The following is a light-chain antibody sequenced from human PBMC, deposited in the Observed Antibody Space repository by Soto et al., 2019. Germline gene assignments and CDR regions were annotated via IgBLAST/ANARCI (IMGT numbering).Light chain of an antibody. Sequence: EVVLTQSPGTLSLSPGERATLSCRASETISSSHLAWYQQTPGQAPRLLLYRSSTRATGIPDRFSGSGSGTDFTITISRLEPADAAVYYCQQYESLLWTFGQGTKLEIK. J-gene: IGKJ1*01. CDR1: ETISSSH. CDR3: QQYESLLWT. CDR2: RSS. V-gene: IGKV3-20*01.